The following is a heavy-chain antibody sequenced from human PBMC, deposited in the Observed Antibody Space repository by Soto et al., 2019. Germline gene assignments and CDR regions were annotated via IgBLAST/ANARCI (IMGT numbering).Heavy chain of an antibody. CDR3: ARLYYYDSSGLNWFDP. Sequence: ASVKVSCKASGYTFTSYGISWVRQAPGQGLEWMGWISAYNGNTNYAQKLQGRVTMTTDTSTSTAYMELRSLRSDDTAVYYCARLYYYDSSGLNWFDPWGQGTLVTVSS. V-gene: IGHV1-18*01. D-gene: IGHD3-22*01. J-gene: IGHJ5*02. CDR1: GYTFTSYG. CDR2: ISAYNGNT.